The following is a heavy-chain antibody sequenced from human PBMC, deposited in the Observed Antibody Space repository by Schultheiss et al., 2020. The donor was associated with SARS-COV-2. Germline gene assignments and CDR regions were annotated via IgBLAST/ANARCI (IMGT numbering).Heavy chain of an antibody. J-gene: IGHJ6*02. D-gene: IGHD6-6*01. V-gene: IGHV4-4*02. CDR2: IYHSGST. CDR3: ARGEYSSSSNYYYGMDV. CDR1: GGSISSSNW. Sequence: SETLSLTCAVSGGSISSSNWWSWVRQPPGKGLEWIGEIYHSGSTNYNPSLKSRVTISVDTSKNQFSLKLSSVTAADTAVYYCARGEYSSSSNYYYGMDVWGQGTTVTVSS.